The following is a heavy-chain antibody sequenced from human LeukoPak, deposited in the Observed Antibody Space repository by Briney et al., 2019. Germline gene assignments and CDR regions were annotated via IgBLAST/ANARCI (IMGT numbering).Heavy chain of an antibody. D-gene: IGHD4-17*01. CDR2: ISSSSSTI. J-gene: IGHJ4*02. CDR3: ARDGAYGDYFDY. V-gene: IGHV3-48*01. Sequence: GGSLRLSCTASRFIFSNYAMSWLRQAPWKGLEWVSYISSSSSTIYYADSVKGRLTISRDNAKNSLYLQMNSLRAEDTAVYYCARDGAYGDYFDYWGQGTLVTVSS. CDR1: RFIFSNYA.